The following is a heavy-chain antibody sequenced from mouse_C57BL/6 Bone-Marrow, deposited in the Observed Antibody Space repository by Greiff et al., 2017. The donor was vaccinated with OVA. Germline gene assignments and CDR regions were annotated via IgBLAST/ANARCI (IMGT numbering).Heavy chain of an antibody. CDR3: ARSGYGSRNWYFDV. Sequence: QVQLKQPGTELVKPGASVKLSCKASGYTFTSYWMHWVKQRPGQGLEWIGNINPSNGGTNYNEKFKSKATLTVDKSSSTAYMQLSSLTSEDSAVYYCARSGYGSRNWYFDVWGTGTTVTVSS. D-gene: IGHD1-1*01. CDR1: GYTFTSYW. V-gene: IGHV1-53*01. CDR2: INPSNGGT. J-gene: IGHJ1*03.